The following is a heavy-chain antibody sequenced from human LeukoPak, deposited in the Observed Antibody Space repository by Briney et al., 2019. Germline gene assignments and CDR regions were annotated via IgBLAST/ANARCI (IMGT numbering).Heavy chain of an antibody. J-gene: IGHJ4*02. D-gene: IGHD6-19*01. Sequence: GGSLRLSCAASGFTFTHYAMSWFRQAPGKGLDWVSTISGTGGHPYYAASVKGRFTISRDNSRSTLYLQMNSLRAEDTAIYYCATVLVGSSGWLFEYWGQGTLVTVSS. V-gene: IGHV3-23*01. CDR3: ATVLVGSSGWLFEY. CDR1: GFTFTHYA. CDR2: ISGTGGHP.